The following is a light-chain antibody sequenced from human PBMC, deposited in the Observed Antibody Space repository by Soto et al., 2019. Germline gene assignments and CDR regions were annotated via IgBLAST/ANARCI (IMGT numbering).Light chain of an antibody. J-gene: IGKJ4*01. CDR2: KAS. CDR3: QQFNSFSYT. CDR1: QTISSW. V-gene: IGKV1-5*03. Sequence: DIQMTQSPSTLSGSVGDRVTITCRASQTISSWLAWYQQKPGKAPKLLIYKASSLESGVPSRLSGSGSGTEFTLTISSLQPDDFATYYCQQFNSFSYTFGGGTKVDIK.